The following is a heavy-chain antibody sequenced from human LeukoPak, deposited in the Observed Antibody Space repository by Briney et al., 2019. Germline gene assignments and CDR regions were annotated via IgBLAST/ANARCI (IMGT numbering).Heavy chain of an antibody. CDR2: ISGSGGST. J-gene: IGHJ3*02. Sequence: GGSPRLSCAASGFTFSSYAMSWVRQAPGKGLEWVSAISGSGGSTYYADSVKGRFTISRDNSKNTLYLQMNSLRAEDTAVYYCAKGGTIFGVGLDAFDIWGQGTMVTVSS. V-gene: IGHV3-23*01. CDR1: GFTFSSYA. CDR3: AKGGTIFGVGLDAFDI. D-gene: IGHD3-3*01.